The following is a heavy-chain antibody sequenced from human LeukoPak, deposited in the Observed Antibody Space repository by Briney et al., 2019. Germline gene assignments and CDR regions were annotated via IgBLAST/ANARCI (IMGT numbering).Heavy chain of an antibody. CDR2: INQDGSEK. CDR1: GFALSNYW. CDR3: ATYSSLNRREFQF. V-gene: IGHV3-7*01. J-gene: IGHJ1*01. Sequence: RTGGSLRLSCAASGFALSNYWMSWVRQAPGKGLEWVANINQDGSEKYYVDSVKGRFTISRDNAKNSLYLQMNSLRAEDTAVYYCATYSSLNRREFQFWGQGTLLTVSS. D-gene: IGHD3-22*01.